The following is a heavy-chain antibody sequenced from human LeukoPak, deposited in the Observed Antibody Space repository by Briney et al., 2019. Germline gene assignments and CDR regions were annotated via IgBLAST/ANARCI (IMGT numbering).Heavy chain of an antibody. J-gene: IGHJ4*02. CDR2: IWYGGSNK. CDR1: GFAFSSYG. CDR3: AKSPYCSSTTCPPDY. Sequence: PGGSLRLSCAASGFAFSSYGMHWVRQAPGKGLEWVAVIWYGGSNKNYADSVRGRFTISRDDSKNTLYLQMNSLRAEDTAVYYCAKSPYCSSTTCPPDYWGQGTLVTVSS. D-gene: IGHD2-2*01. V-gene: IGHV3-30*02.